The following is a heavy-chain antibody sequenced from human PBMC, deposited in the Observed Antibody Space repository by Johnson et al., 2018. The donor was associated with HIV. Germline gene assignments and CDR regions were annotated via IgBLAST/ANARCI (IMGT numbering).Heavy chain of an antibody. V-gene: IGHV3-11*04. J-gene: IGHJ3*02. CDR3: AIDSWGIAARPEVWRSFDI. D-gene: IGHD6-6*01. CDR1: GFIFSDYY. CDR2: ISSSASTI. Sequence: QVQLVESGGGLVKAGGSLRLSCAASGFIFSDYYMSWIRQAPGKGLEWLSYISSSASTIYYADSVKGRFTISRDNAKNSLYLQINSLRAEDTAVYYCAIDSWGIAARPEVWRSFDIWGQGTMVTVSS.